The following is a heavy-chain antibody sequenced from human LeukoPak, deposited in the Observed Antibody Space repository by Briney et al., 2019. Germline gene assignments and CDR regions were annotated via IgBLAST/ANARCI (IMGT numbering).Heavy chain of an antibody. CDR3: ARWEWLEYFQH. D-gene: IGHD6-19*01. CDR1: GGSFSGYY. Sequence: PSETLSLTCAVYGGSFSGYYWNWIRQPPGKGLEWIGEINHSGSTNYNPSLKSRVTISVDTSKNQFSLKLSSVTAADTAVYYCARWEWLEYFQHWGQGTLVNVSS. J-gene: IGHJ1*01. CDR2: INHSGST. V-gene: IGHV4-34*01.